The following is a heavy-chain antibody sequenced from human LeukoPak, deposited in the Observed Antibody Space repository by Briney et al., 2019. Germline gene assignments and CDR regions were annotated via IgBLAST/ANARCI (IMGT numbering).Heavy chain of an antibody. Sequence: GGTLRLACAASGFTFSSYGMSWVRQAPGKGLEWVSSISSSSSYIYYADSVKGRFTISRDNAKNSLHLQMNSLRAEDTAVYYCARAARYYDSSGYQAGVDYWGQGTLVTVSS. J-gene: IGHJ4*02. V-gene: IGHV3-21*01. CDR2: ISSSSSYI. CDR1: GFTFSSYG. D-gene: IGHD3-22*01. CDR3: ARAARYYDSSGYQAGVDY.